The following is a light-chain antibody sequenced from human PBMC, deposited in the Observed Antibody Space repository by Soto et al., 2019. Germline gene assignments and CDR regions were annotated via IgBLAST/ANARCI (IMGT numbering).Light chain of an antibody. CDR2: SDN. CDR3: SAWDDRLNGRL. J-gene: IGLJ2*01. Sequence: QSVLTQPPSASGTPGQRVSISCSGSNSNIGSSAVNWYMQLPGTAPKLLIYSDNQRPSGVPDRFSGSKSGSSASLAISGLQPEDEADYYCSAWDDRLNGRLFGVGTKVTVL. CDR1: NSNIGSSA. V-gene: IGLV1-44*01.